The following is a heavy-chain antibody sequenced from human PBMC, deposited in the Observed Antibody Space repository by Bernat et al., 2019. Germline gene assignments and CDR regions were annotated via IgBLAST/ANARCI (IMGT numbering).Heavy chain of an antibody. Sequence: QVQLVQSGAEVKKPGASVKVSCKASGYTFTSYDINWVRQATGQGLEWMGWMNPNSGNTGYAQKFQGRVTMTRNTSISTAYMELSSLRSEDTAVYYCARVSPLIAALVHEAGHAFDIWGQGTMVTVSS. CDR2: MNPNSGNT. CDR1: GYTFTSYD. V-gene: IGHV1-8*01. D-gene: IGHD6-6*01. CDR3: ARVSPLIAALVHEAGHAFDI. J-gene: IGHJ3*02.